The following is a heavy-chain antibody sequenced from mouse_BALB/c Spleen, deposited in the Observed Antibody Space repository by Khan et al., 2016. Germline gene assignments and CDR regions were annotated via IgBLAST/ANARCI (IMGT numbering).Heavy chain of an antibody. J-gene: IGHJ3*01. CDR2: IYPGSGST. D-gene: IGHD1-1*01. CDR3: ARYYGGCLFAY. Sequence: QVQLKESGPELVKPGASVKMSCKASGYTFTDYVISWVKQRTGQGLEWIGEIYPGSGSTYYNEKFKGKATLTADKSSKTAYMQLSSLTSEDSAVSFCARYYGGCLFAYWGHGTLVTVSA. V-gene: IGHV1-77*01. CDR1: GYTFTDYV.